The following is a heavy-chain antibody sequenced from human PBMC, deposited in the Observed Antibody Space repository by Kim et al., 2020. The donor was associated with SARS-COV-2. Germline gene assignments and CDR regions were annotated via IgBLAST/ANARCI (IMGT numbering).Heavy chain of an antibody. V-gene: IGHV4-34*01. J-gene: IGHJ4*01. CDR2: INHSGST. D-gene: IGHD2-2*01. Sequence: SETLSLTCAVYGGSFSGYYWSWIRQPPGKGLEWIGEINHSGSTNYNPSLKSRVTISVDTSKNQFSLKLSSVTAADTAVYYCARGSDIVVVPAAQNPLFD. CDR3: ARGSDIVVVPAAQNPLFD. CDR1: GGSFSGYY.